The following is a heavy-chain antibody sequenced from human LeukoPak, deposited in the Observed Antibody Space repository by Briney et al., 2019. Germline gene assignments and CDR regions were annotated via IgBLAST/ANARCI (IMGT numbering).Heavy chain of an antibody. V-gene: IGHV1-2*02. Sequence: ASVKVSCKASGYTFTGYYVHWMRQVPGQGLEWLGWINPKSGDTKYAQKFQGRVAMTRDTSISTVYMELSSLRAEDTAVYYCARVNTDYGDQYYYYYYYMDVWGKGTTVTISS. D-gene: IGHD4-17*01. CDR2: INPKSGDT. J-gene: IGHJ6*03. CDR1: GYTFTGYY. CDR3: ARVNTDYGDQYYYYYYYMDV.